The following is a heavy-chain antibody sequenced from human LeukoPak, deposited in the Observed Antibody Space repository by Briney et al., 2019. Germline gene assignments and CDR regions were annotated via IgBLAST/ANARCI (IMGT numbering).Heavy chain of an antibody. CDR1: GGTYSSYA. CDR2: IIPILGIA. CDR3: ARGPRWLGQYFQH. V-gene: IGHV1-69*04. D-gene: IGHD6-19*01. J-gene: IGHJ1*01. Sequence: SVKVSRKASGGTYSSYAIIWVRQAPAQGLEWRVRIIPILGIANYAQKFQGRVTITADKSTSTAYMELSSLRSEDTAVYYCARGPRWLGQYFQHWGQGTLVTVSS.